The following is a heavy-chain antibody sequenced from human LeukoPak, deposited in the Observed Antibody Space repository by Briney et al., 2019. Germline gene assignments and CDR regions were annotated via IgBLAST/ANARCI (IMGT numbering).Heavy chain of an antibody. J-gene: IGHJ4*02. Sequence: GGSLRLSCAASGFTFSSYAMHWVRQAPGKGLEWVAVISYDGSNKYYADSVKGRFTISRDNSKNTLYLQMNSLRAEDTAVYYCARGTYWSPLDFDYWGQGTLATVSS. V-gene: IGHV3-30-3*01. CDR3: ARGTYWSPLDFDY. CDR2: ISYDGSNK. D-gene: IGHD1-1*01. CDR1: GFTFSSYA.